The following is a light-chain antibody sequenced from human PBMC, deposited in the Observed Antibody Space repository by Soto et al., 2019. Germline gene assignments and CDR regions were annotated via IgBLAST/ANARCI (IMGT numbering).Light chain of an antibody. CDR3: QQYDNWPPFT. J-gene: IGKJ3*01. CDR2: GAS. V-gene: IGKV3-15*01. Sequence: EIVMTQSPATLSVSPGERATLSCRASHSVSTNLAWYQQKPGQAPSLLIYGASTSATGIPARFSGSGSGTESTLTISGLQSEDFAVYYGQQYDNWPPFTFGPGTKVDIK. CDR1: HSVSTN.